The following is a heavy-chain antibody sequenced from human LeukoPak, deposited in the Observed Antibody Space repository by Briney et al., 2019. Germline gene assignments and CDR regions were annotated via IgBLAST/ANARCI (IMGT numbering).Heavy chain of an antibody. Sequence: SETLSLTCTVSGGSISSYYWSWIRQPPGKGLEWIGYIYYSGSTNYNPSLKSRVTISVDTSKNQFSLKLSSVTAADTAVYYCARAHGGAADYWGQGTLVTVSS. CDR1: GGSISSYY. V-gene: IGHV4-59*01. J-gene: IGHJ4*02. D-gene: IGHD2-15*01. CDR2: IYYSGST. CDR3: ARAHGGAADY.